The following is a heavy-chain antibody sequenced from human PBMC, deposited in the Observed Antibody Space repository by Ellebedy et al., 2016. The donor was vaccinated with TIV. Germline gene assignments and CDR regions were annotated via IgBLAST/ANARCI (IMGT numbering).Heavy chain of an antibody. D-gene: IGHD5-18*01. CDR2: ISTGSRNI. V-gene: IGHV3-48*02. J-gene: IGHJ2*01. CDR3: ARDGAYNYDTYWYFDL. Sequence: GESLKISCKASGFTFSNSNLNWVRQAPGKGLEWVSYISTGSRNIYYADSVKGRFTISRDNAKNSLYLHMNSLRDEDTAVYYCARDGAYNYDTYWYFDLWGRGTLVTVSS. CDR1: GFTFSNSN.